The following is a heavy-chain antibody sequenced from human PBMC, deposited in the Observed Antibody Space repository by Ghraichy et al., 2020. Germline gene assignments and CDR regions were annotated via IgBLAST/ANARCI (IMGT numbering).Heavy chain of an antibody. V-gene: IGHV3-48*03. CDR2: ISSSGSTI. J-gene: IGHJ6*02. D-gene: IGHD6-13*01. CDR3: ARDRGCSSWFHLVYYGMDV. CDR1: GFTFSSYE. Sequence: GGSLRLSCAASGFTFSSYEMNWVRQAPGKGLEWVSYISSSGSTIYYADSVKGRFTISRDNAKNSLYLQMNSLRAEDTAVYYCARDRGCSSWFHLVYYGMDVWGQGTTVTVSS.